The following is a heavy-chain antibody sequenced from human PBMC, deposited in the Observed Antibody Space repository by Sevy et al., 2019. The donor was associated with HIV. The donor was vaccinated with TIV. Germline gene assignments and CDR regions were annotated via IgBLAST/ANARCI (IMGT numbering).Heavy chain of an antibody. V-gene: IGHV3-23*01. CDR2: ISDGGGIT. D-gene: IGHD2-15*01. CDR3: AKGVAGALAALDI. Sequence: GESLKISCAASGFTFRNYVMNWVRQPPGKGLEWVSVISDGGGITYYADSVKGRFTISTDVSKSTLYLQMNSLRVEDTAVDFCAKGVAGALAALDIWGQGTMVTVSS. CDR1: GFTFRNYV. J-gene: IGHJ3*02.